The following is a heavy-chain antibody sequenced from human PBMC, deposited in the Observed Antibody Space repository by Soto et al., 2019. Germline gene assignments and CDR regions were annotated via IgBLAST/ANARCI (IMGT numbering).Heavy chain of an antibody. CDR2: IYHSGST. V-gene: IGHV4-39*01. CDR1: GGSIRVTDYF. CDR3: ARDSGWFDP. J-gene: IGHJ5*02. Sequence: SETLSLTCTVSGGSIRVTDYFWGWIRQPPGKALEWIASIYHSGSTYYNPSLKSRVTMSVDTSNNQFALTLNSVTAADTAVYFCARDSGWFDPWGQGTLVTAPQ. D-gene: IGHD7-27*01.